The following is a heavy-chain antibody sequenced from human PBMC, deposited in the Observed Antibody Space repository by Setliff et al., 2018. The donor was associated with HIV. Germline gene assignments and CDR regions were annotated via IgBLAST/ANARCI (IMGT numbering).Heavy chain of an antibody. J-gene: IGHJ1*01. D-gene: IGHD1-26*01. CDR2: IYHSGRT. V-gene: IGHV4-59*08. CDR1: GASISSYY. CDR3: ARHVSGSYHSPFQH. Sequence: SETLSLTCTVSGASISSYYWTWIRQPPGKGLEWIGNIYHSGRTTYNPSLKSRVTISGDTSKNQFSLKLTSVTAADTAVYYCARHVSGSYHSPFQHWGQGALVTVSS.